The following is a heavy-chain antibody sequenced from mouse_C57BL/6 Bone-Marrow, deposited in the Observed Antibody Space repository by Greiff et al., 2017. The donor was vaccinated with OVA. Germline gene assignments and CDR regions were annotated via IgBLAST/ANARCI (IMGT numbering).Heavy chain of an antibody. CDR3: ARPPLTTASYYYAMDY. J-gene: IGHJ4*01. CDR2: ISSGSSTI. CDR1: GFTFSDYG. Sequence: EVKVVESGGGLVKPGGSLKLSCAASGFTFSDYGMHWVRQAPEKGLEWVAYISSGSSTIYYADTVKGRFTISRDNAKNTLFLQMTSLRSEDTAMYYCARPPLTTASYYYAMDYWGQGTAVTVSS. V-gene: IGHV5-17*01. D-gene: IGHD1-2*01.